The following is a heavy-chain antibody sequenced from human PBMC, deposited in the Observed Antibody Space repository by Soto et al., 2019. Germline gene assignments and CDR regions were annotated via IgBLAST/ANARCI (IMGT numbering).Heavy chain of an antibody. D-gene: IGHD1-1*01. CDR2: INAGNGNT. CDR1: GYTFTSYA. V-gene: IGHV1-3*05. J-gene: IGHJ6*02. Sequence: QVQLVQSGAEEKKPGASVKVSCKASGYTFTSYAIHWVRQAPGQRLEWMGWINAGNGNTKYSQKFQGRVTITRDTSASTAYMDLSSLRSEDTAVYYCARSRIQLEPYGRDVWGQGTTVTVSS. CDR3: ARSRIQLEPYGRDV.